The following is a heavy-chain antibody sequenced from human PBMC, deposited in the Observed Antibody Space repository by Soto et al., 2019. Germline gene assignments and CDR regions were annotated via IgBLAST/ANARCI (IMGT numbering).Heavy chain of an antibody. D-gene: IGHD6-6*01. CDR2: ISSSSSYI. Sequence: PGGSLSLSCAASGFTFSSYSMNWVRQAPGKGLKWVSSISSSSSYIYYSDSVKGRFTISRDNAKNSLYLQMNSLRAEDTAVYYCARVIAARRADVWGQGTTVTVSS. V-gene: IGHV3-21*01. J-gene: IGHJ6*02. CDR1: GFTFSSYS. CDR3: ARVIAARRADV.